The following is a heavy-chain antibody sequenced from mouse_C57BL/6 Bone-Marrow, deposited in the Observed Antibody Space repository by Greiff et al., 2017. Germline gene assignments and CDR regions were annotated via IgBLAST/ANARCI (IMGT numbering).Heavy chain of an antibody. J-gene: IGHJ3*01. CDR3: ARSGLLDWVAY. D-gene: IGHD3-1*01. Sequence: EVQLQQSGPELVKPGASVKISCKASGYTFTDYYMNWVKQSHGKSLEWIGDINPNNGGTSYNQKFKGKATLTVDKSSSTAYMELRSLTSEDSAVYYCARSGLLDWVAYWGQGTLVTVSA. CDR2: INPNNGGT. V-gene: IGHV1-26*01. CDR1: GYTFTDYY.